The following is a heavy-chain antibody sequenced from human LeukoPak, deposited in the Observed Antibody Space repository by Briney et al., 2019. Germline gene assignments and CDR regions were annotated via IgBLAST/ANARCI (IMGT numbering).Heavy chain of an antibody. V-gene: IGHV3-23*01. Sequence: GGSLRLSCAASRFMFNNYAMSWVRQGPGKGLEWVSTISSNGRSIFYADSVKGRFTISRDNSKNTLFLQMNSLRAEDTAVYSCAKHQMTGRGFDFWGQGTVVTVSS. CDR3: AKHQMTGRGFDF. CDR2: ISSNGRSI. CDR1: RFMFNNYA. J-gene: IGHJ4*02. D-gene: IGHD1-14*01.